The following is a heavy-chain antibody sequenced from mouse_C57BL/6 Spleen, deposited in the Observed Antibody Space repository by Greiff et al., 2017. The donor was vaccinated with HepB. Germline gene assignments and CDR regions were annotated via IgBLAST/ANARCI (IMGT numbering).Heavy chain of an antibody. D-gene: IGHD1-1*01. CDR1: GYAFSSSW. J-gene: IGHJ2*01. Sequence: VQRVESGPELVKPGASVKISCKASGYAFSSSWMNWVKQRPGKGLEWIGRIYPGDGDTNYNGKFKGKATLTADKSSSTAYMQLSSLTSEDSAVYFCAIYGSLDYWGQGTTLTVSS. V-gene: IGHV1-82*01. CDR2: IYPGDGDT. CDR3: AIYGSLDY.